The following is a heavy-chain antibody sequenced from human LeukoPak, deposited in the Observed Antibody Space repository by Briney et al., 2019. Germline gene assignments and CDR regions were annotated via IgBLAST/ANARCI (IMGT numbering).Heavy chain of an antibody. V-gene: IGHV3-7*01. CDR2: INQDGSEI. D-gene: IGHD6-13*01. CDR1: GLTFSSYW. J-gene: IGHJ4*02. Sequence: GGSLRLSCAASGLTFSSYWMSWVRQAPGKGLEWVANINQDGSEIYYVDSVKGRFTISRDNAKNSLYLQMNSLRADDTAVYYCARDWVRSSCTDWGQGTLITVSS. CDR3: ARDWVRSSCTD.